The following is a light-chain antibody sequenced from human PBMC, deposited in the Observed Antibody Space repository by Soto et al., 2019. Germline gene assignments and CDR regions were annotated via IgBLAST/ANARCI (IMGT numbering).Light chain of an antibody. Sequence: DIVMTQSPDSLAVSLGERATINCKSSQSVFFSSNNKNYLAWYQQKPGQPPKLLIYWASTRESGVPDRFSGSGSGTDFTLTISSLQAEDVAVYYCQQYYRTRWAFGQGTKVGIK. CDR3: QQYYRTRWA. CDR1: QSVFFSSNNKNY. V-gene: IGKV4-1*01. J-gene: IGKJ1*01. CDR2: WAS.